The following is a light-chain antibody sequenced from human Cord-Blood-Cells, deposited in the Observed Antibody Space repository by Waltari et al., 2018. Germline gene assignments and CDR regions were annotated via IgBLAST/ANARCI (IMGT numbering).Light chain of an antibody. Sequence: QSALTQPASVSGCPGQSITISCPGTSSDVGSYNLVSWYQQHPGKAPQLMINEASKRASGVSNRFSGSKSGNTASLTISGLQAEDEADYYCCSYAGSSTFYVFGTGTKVTVL. J-gene: IGLJ1*01. CDR3: CSYAGSSTFYV. V-gene: IGLV2-23*01. CDR1: SSDVGSYNL. CDR2: EAS.